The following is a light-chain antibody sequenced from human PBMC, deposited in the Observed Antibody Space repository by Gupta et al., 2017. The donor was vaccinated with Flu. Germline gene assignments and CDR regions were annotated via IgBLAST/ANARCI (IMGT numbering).Light chain of an antibody. Sequence: QSVLTQPPSASGTPGQRVTISCSGTTFNIGNNYVYWFQQLPGAAPRLLIYRVNGRPSGVPDRFSASKSATSGSLAISGLRSEDEGDYFCGAWDNHLNSFVFGTGTTVTV. J-gene: IGLJ1*01. V-gene: IGLV1-47*01. CDR2: RVN. CDR1: TFNIGNNY. CDR3: GAWDNHLNSFV.